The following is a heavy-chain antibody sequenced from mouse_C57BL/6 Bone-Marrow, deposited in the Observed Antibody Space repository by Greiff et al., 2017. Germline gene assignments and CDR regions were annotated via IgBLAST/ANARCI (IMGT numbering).Heavy chain of an antibody. V-gene: IGHV14-2*01. CDR2: IDPEDGET. D-gene: IGHD6-1*01. CDR1: GFNINDYY. CDR3: TNSASHSGTYF. J-gene: IGHJ2*01. Sequence: EVQLQQPGAELVKPGASVKLSCTASGFNINDYYIHWVKQRPEQGLEWIGRIDPEDGETKYAPKFQNKATITADTSSNTAYMQLSSLTSEDSAVSYGTNSASHSGTYFGGRGTT.